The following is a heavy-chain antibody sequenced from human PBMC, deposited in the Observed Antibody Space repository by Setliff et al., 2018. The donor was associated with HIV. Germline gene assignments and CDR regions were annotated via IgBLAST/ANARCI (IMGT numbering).Heavy chain of an antibody. D-gene: IGHD6-19*01. Sequence: GASVKVSCKASGYIFTSYYVHWVRQAPGQGLEWMGIINSSGAITSYAQKFQGRVTMTRDMSTSTVYMELSSLRSEDTAVYYCARDSEYSSVTWERYYYQYMDVWGKGTTVTVS. CDR3: ARDSEYSSVTWERYYYQYMDV. CDR1: GYIFTSYY. CDR2: INSSGAIT. V-gene: IGHV1-46*01. J-gene: IGHJ6*03.